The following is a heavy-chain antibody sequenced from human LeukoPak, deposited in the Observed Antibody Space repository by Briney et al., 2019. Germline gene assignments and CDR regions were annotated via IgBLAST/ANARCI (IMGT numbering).Heavy chain of an antibody. V-gene: IGHV1-69*13. Sequence: GASVKVSCKASGGTFSSYAISWVRQAPGQGLEWMGGIIPIFGTANYAQKFQGRVTITADESTSTAYMELSSLRSEDTAVYYCARDKTYSNYDGLLDYWGQGTLVTVSS. J-gene: IGHJ4*02. D-gene: IGHD4-11*01. CDR1: GGTFSSYA. CDR2: IIPIFGTA. CDR3: ARDKTYSNYDGLLDY.